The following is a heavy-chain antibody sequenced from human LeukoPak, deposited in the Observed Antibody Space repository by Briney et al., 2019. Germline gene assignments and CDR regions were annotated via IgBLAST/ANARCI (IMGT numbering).Heavy chain of an antibody. J-gene: IGHJ4*02. CDR2: ISSTGNYI. Sequence: PGGSLRVSCVGPGFIFSNFNMNWVRQAPGKGLEWVSSISSTGNYIHYADSVKGRFTISRDNAQKSLYLQMNSLRVEDSAVYYCARVSTGPVWGQGTLVTVSS. V-gene: IGHV3-21*01. D-gene: IGHD1-1*01. CDR1: GFIFSNFN. CDR3: ARVSTGPV.